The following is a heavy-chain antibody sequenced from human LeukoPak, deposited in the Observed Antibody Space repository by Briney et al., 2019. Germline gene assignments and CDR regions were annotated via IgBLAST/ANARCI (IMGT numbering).Heavy chain of an antibody. J-gene: IGHJ6*02. CDR2: ISWDGGST. Sequence: QPGGSLRLSCAASGFTFDDYTMHWVRQAPGKGLEWVSLISWDGGSTYYADSVKGRFTISRDNSKNSLYLQMNSLRTEDTALYYCAKGDEQWLPGYYGMDVWGQGTTVTVSS. CDR1: GFTFDDYT. V-gene: IGHV3-43*01. D-gene: IGHD6-19*01. CDR3: AKGDEQWLPGYYGMDV.